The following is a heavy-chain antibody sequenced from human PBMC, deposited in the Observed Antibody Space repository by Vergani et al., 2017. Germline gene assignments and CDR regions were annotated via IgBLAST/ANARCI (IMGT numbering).Heavy chain of an antibody. D-gene: IGHD3-22*01. CDR1: GFSFSSFG. J-gene: IGHJ4*02. V-gene: IGHV3-33*01. CDR2: IHYDGSHE. CDR3: ARATYYYDSSAYYSVVDY. Sequence: QVQLVESGGGVVQPGRSLRLSCAASGFSFSSFGFHWVRQAPGKGLEWVAFIHYDGSHEYYIDSVKGRFTISRDNSKNTLILQMNGLRAEDTAVYYCARATYYYDSSAYYSVVDYWGQGTLVTVSS.